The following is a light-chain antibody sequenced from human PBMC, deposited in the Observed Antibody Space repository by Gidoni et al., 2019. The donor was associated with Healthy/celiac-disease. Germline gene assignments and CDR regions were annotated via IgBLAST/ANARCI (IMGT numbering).Light chain of an antibody. Sequence: DIPLTQSPSSLSASVGDRVTITCRASQSSSTYLNWYQQKPGKAPRLLISGASTLPRGAPSRFSGSGSGTVFTLTISSLQPEDSATYYCQQSYTTPLTFGGGTKVEIK. CDR3: QQSYTTPLT. J-gene: IGKJ4*01. CDR2: GAS. CDR1: QSSSTY. V-gene: IGKV1-39*01.